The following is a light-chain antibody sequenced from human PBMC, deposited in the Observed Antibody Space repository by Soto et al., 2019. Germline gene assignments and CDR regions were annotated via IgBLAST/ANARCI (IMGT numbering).Light chain of an antibody. J-gene: IGKJ5*01. CDR2: GAF. V-gene: IGKV3-11*01. CDR3: QQRNIGPPVT. CDR1: PSVTNF. Sequence: EFVSAHSSCTLSLSPRHRAPLYCGASPSVTNFLAWYQQKPGQAPRLLIYGAFNRATGIPARFSGSGSGTDFTLTISSLEPEDSAIYYCQQRNIGPPVTVGQGTRLEI.